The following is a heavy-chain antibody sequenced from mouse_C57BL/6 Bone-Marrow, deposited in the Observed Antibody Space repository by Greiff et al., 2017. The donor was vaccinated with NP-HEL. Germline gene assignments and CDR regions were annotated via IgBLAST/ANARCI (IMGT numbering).Heavy chain of an antibody. Sequence: QVQLQQPGAELVKPGASVKMSCKASGYTFTSYWITWVKQRPGQGLEWIGDIYPGSGSTNYNEKFKSKATLTVDTSSSTAYMQLSSLTSEDSAVYYCASGRLPGLSYYAMDYWGKGTSVTVSS. CDR2: IYPGSGST. D-gene: IGHD6-5*01. CDR3: ASGRLPGLSYYAMDY. V-gene: IGHV1-55*01. J-gene: IGHJ4*01. CDR1: GYTFTSYW.